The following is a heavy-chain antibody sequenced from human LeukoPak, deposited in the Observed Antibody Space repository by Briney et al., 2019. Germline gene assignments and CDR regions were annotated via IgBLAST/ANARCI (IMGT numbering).Heavy chain of an antibody. V-gene: IGHV4-4*02. CDR1: GGSISSSNW. CDR3: ARGGGSSWSRGVYYFDY. CDR2: IYHSGST. J-gene: IGHJ4*02. Sequence: PSETLSLTCAVSGGSISSSNWWSWVRQPPGKGLEWIGEIYHSGSTNYNPSLKSRVTISVDKSKNQFSLKLSSVTAADTAVYYCARGGGSSWSRGVYYFDYWGQGTLVTVSS. D-gene: IGHD6-13*01.